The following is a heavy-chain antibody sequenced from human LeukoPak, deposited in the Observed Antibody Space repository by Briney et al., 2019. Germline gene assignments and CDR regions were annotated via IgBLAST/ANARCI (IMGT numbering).Heavy chain of an antibody. CDR3: AKDAHPSYYYDSSGYLGWFDP. CDR2: ISGSSGST. CDR1: GFTFSTYG. D-gene: IGHD3-22*01. V-gene: IGHV3-23*01. Sequence: PGGSLRLSCAASGFTFSTYGMSWVRQAPGRGLEWVSGISGSSGSTSYADSVKGRFTISRDNSQNTLYLQMNSLRAEDTAVYYCAKDAHPSYYYDSSGYLGWFDPWGQGTLVTVSS. J-gene: IGHJ5*02.